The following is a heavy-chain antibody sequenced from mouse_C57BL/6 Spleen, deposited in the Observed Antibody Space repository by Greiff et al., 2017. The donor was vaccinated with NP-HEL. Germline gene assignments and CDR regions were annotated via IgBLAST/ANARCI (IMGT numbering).Heavy chain of an antibody. Sequence: VQLHQPGAELVRPGSSVKLSCKASGYTFTSYWMHWVKQRPIQGLEWIGNIDPSDSETHYNQKFKDKATLTVDKSSSTAYMQLSSLTSEDSAVYYCAREGVYYYGGDAMDYWGQGTSVTVSS. D-gene: IGHD1-1*01. CDR2: IDPSDSET. V-gene: IGHV1-52*01. J-gene: IGHJ4*01. CDR1: GYTFTSYW. CDR3: AREGVYYYGGDAMDY.